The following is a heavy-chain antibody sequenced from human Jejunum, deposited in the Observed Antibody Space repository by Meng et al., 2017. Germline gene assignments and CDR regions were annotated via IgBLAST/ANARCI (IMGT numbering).Heavy chain of an antibody. CDR2: ISDDGKST. J-gene: IGHJ4*02. CDR3: ARGIVPTRSLDN. V-gene: IGHV3-64*01. CDR1: GLTFSSYA. D-gene: IGHD2/OR15-2a*01. Sequence: EIQLVEAGGHLVQPGGSLRLSCVVSGLTFSSYAMHWVRQAPGKGLEYVSAISDDGKSTYYVNSVKGRFTISRDNSKNTLYLQMGSLRAEDMALYYCARGIVPTRSLDNWGQGTLVTVSS.